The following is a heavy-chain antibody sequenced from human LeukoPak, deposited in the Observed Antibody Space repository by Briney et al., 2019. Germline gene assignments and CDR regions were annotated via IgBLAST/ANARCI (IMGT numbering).Heavy chain of an antibody. Sequence: PGGSLRLSCAASELSVSSNHMSWVRQAPGKGLEWVSVIYSGGSTYYADSVKGRFTISRDNSKNTLYLQMNSLRAEDTAVYYCAKDQGIAAAGTVGDYWGQGTLVTVSS. J-gene: IGHJ4*02. CDR2: IYSGGST. V-gene: IGHV3-53*01. D-gene: IGHD6-13*01. CDR3: AKDQGIAAAGTVGDY. CDR1: ELSVSSNH.